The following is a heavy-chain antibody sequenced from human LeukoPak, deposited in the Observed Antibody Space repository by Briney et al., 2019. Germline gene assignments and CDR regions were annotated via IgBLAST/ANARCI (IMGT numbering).Heavy chain of an antibody. CDR2: INPNSGGT. CDR1: GYTFTGYY. J-gene: IGHJ4*02. CDR3: ARYSQNYGDSHFRW. V-gene: IGHV1-2*02. Sequence: ASVKVSCKASGYTFTGYYMHWVRQAPGQGLEWMGWINPNSGGTNYAQKFQGRVTMTRDTSISTAYMELSRLRSDDTAVYYCARYSQNYGDSHFRWWGQGTLVTVSS. D-gene: IGHD4-17*01.